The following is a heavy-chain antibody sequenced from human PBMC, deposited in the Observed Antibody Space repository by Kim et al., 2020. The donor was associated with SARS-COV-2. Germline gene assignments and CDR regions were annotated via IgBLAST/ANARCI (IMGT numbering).Heavy chain of an antibody. D-gene: IGHD3-22*01. CDR3: ASYHEHYYYDSSGYSYFDY. CDR1: GFTVSSNY. V-gene: IGHV3-53*04. CDR2: IYSGGST. Sequence: GGSLRLSCAASGFTVSSNYMSWVRQAPGKGLEWVSVIYSGGSTYYADSVKGRFTISRHNSKNTLYLQMNSLRAEDTAVYYCASYHEHYYYDSSGYSYFDYWGQGTLVTVSS. J-gene: IGHJ4*02.